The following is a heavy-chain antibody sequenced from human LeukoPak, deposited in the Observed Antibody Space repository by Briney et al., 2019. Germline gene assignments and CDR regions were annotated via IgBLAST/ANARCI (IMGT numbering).Heavy chain of an antibody. V-gene: IGHV1-2*02. CDR1: GYTFSDYY. Sequence: ASVKVSCKASGYTFSDYYLHWVRQAPGHGLEWMGWINPHSGGTHYAQKFQGRVTMTRDTSISTAYMELSSLRSDDTAVYFCAREIVATIGGAFDIWGQGTMVTASS. CDR3: AREIVATIGGAFDI. CDR2: INPHSGGT. J-gene: IGHJ3*02. D-gene: IGHD5-12*01.